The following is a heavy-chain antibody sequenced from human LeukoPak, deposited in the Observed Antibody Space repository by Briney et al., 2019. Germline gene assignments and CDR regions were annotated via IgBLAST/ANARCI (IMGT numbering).Heavy chain of an antibody. CDR3: ARDFAREFTIDY. J-gene: IGHJ4*02. CDR1: GFTFSNYN. CDR2: ISSSSNII. D-gene: IGHD3-10*01. V-gene: IGHV3-48*01. Sequence: TGGSLRLSCAASGFTFSNYNMNWVRQPPGKGLQWVSYISSSSNIIYYADSVNGRFTISRDNAKNSLFLQMNSLRAEDTAVYYCARDFAREFTIDYWGQGTLVTVSS.